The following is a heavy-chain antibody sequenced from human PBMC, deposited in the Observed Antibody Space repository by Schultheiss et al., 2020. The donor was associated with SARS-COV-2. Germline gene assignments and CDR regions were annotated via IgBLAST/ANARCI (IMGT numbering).Heavy chain of an antibody. CDR2: ISSSSSYI. D-gene: IGHD2-2*01. CDR1: GFTFSSYS. Sequence: GGSLRLSCAASGFTFSSYSMNWVRQAPGKGLEWVSSISSSSSYIYYADSVKGRFTISRDNAKNSLYLQMNSLRAEDTALYYCAKAGHYCSGTSCYSAYWGQGALVTVSS. V-gene: IGHV3-21*04. CDR3: AKAGHYCSGTSCYSAY. J-gene: IGHJ4*02.